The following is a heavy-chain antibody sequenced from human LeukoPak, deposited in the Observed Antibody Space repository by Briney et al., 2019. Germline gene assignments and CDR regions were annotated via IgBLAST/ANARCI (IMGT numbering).Heavy chain of an antibody. V-gene: IGHV6-1*01. J-gene: IGHJ6*04. CDR3: ARDRVVPAAMGTSEGNYSDYGMDV. Sequence: SQTLSLTCAISGDSVSSNSAAWNWIRQSPSRGLEWLGRTYYRSKWYNDYAVSVKSRITINPDTSKNQFSLQLNSVTPEDTVVYCCARDRVVPAAMGTSEGNYSDYGMDVWGKGTPVTVSS. CDR2: TYYRSKWYN. D-gene: IGHD2-2*01. CDR1: GDSVSSNSAA.